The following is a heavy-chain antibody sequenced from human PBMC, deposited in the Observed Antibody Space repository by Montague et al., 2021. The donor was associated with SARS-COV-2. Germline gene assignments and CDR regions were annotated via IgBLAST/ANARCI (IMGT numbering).Heavy chain of an antibody. CDR2: IYYSGST. V-gene: IGHV4-59*08. CDR1: GGSISGYY. D-gene: IGHD1-26*01. J-gene: IGHJ5*02. CDR3: ARHLPYSGSYNWFDP. Sequence: SETLSLTCTVSGGSISGYYGSWIRQPPGKGLEWIGYIYYSGSTTCNPSLKNRVSISVDSAKRQFSLKLSAVTAADSAVYYCARHLPYSGSYNWFDPWGQGTLVTVSS.